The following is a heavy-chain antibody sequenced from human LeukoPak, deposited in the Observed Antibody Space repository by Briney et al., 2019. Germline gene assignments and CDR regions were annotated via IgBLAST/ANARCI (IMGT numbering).Heavy chain of an antibody. CDR2: INLSGST. D-gene: IGHD2-2*01. Sequence: PSETLSLTCAVYGGSFSGYYWSWIRQPPGKGLEWIGEINLSGSTNYNPSLKSRVTISVDTSKNQFSLKLSSVTAADTAVYYCARGLSDQLGPDYWGQGTLVTVSS. CDR1: GGSFSGYY. CDR3: ARGLSDQLGPDY. J-gene: IGHJ4*02. V-gene: IGHV4-34*01.